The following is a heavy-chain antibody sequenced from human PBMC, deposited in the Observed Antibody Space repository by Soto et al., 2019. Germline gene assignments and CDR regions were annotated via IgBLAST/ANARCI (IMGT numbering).Heavy chain of an antibody. CDR3: ARDFRKGYDILTGQDT. V-gene: IGHV1-46*01. CDR2: INPSGGST. Sequence: ASVKVSFKASGYTFTSYYMHWVRQAPGQGLERMGIINPSGGSTSYAQKFQGRVTMTRDTSTSTVYMELSSLRSEDTAVYYCARDFRKGYDILTGQDTWVQGTLVTGSS. CDR1: GYTFTSYY. J-gene: IGHJ4*02. D-gene: IGHD3-9*01.